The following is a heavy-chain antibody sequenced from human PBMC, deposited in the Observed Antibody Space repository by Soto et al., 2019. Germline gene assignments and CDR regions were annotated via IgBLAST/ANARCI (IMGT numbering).Heavy chain of an antibody. V-gene: IGHV4-31*03. CDR3: ARGATATTARGAFDI. CDR2: IFHTGST. Sequence: QVQLQESGPGLMKPSQTLSLTCSVSAGSISSPGYYWRGIRQHPGKGLEWLGYIFHTGSTDYNPYLKSRLTMTVDTSKNQFSLQLTSVTAADTALYYCARGATATTARGAFDIWGQGTMVTVSS. J-gene: IGHJ3*02. D-gene: IGHD1-1*01. CDR1: AGSISSPGYY.